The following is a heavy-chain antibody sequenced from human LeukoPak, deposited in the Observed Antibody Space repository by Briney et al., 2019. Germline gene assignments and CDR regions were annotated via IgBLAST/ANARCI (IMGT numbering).Heavy chain of an antibody. CDR3: ARAWDYGDYGRDYYFDY. CDR1: GYTLTGYY. CDR2: INPNSGGT. J-gene: IGHJ4*02. V-gene: IGHV1-2*06. D-gene: IGHD4-17*01. Sequence: ASVKVSCKASGYTLTGYYMHWVRQAPGQGLEWMGRINPNSGGTNYAQKFQGRVTMTRDTSISTAYMELSRLRSDDTAVYYCARAWDYGDYGRDYYFDYWGQGTLVTVSS.